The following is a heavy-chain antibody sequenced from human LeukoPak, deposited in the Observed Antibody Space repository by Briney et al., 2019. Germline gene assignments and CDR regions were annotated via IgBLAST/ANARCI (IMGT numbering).Heavy chain of an antibody. D-gene: IGHD6-13*01. V-gene: IGHV1-2*02. CDR3: ARVRIGQQLDKYYYYAMDV. CDR2: INPNSGGT. J-gene: IGHJ6*02. Sequence: GASVKVSCKASGYTFTDYYMHWVRQAPGQGLEWMGWINPNSGGTNFAQKFQGRVTMTTDTSISTAYMEVGRLRSDDTAVYYCARVRIGQQLDKYYYYAMDVWGQGTTVTVSS. CDR1: GYTFTDYY.